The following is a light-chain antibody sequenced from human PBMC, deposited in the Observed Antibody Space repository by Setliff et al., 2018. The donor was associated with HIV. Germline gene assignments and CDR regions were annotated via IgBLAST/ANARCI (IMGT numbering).Light chain of an antibody. CDR3: SSYTSISSDV. CDR1: SSDVGGYNY. Sequence: QSALTQPASVSGSPGQSITISCTGTSSDVGGYNYVSWYQQHPGKAPQLMIYDVSNRPSGVSNRFSDSKSGNTASLTISGLQAEDEADYYCSSYTSISSDVFGTGTKVTVL. V-gene: IGLV2-14*03. J-gene: IGLJ1*01. CDR2: DVS.